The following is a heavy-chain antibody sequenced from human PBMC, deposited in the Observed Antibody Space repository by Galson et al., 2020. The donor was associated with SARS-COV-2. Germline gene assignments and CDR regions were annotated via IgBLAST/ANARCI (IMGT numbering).Heavy chain of an antibody. CDR3: ASELPAAGHFQV. CDR1: GYTSSSFS. V-gene: IGHV7-4-1*02. Sequence: ASVKVSCKASGYTSSSFSLSWLRQVPGQGLEWMGWINTDTGNPTYAQDFTGRFVFTLDTAVSTAFLHISRLRTEDSAVYYCASELPAAGHFQVWGQGTLVTVS. D-gene: IGHD6-13*01. J-gene: IGHJ1*01. CDR2: INTDTGNP.